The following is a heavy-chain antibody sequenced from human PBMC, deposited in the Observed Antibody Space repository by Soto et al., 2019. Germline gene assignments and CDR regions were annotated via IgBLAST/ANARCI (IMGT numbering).Heavy chain of an antibody. J-gene: IGHJ4*02. CDR2: ILHTGGT. CDR3: ARLQFGEGFDY. CDR1: GGSISGGGFS. V-gene: IGHV4-30-2*01. D-gene: IGHD3-10*01. Sequence: SETLSLTCAVSGGSISGGGFSWSWIRQPPGKGLEWIGYILHTGGTQYNPSLKSRVSMSGDKSKNQFSLHLTSVTAADTAVYYCARLQFGEGFDYWGQGALVTVSS.